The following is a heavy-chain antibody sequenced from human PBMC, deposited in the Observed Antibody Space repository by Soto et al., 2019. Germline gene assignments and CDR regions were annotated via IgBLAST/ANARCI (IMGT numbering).Heavy chain of an antibody. J-gene: IGHJ4*02. CDR2: VSHVDST. Sequence: SETLSLTCTVHGGSLGGYYWNWIRQSPGKALEWIGEVSHVDSTNYNPSLKGRATISLDTPKNQFSLKLTSMTAADTAVYYCARNRYSYGYYFDYWGQGTLVTVSS. CDR1: GGSLGGYY. CDR3: ARNRYSYGYYFDY. D-gene: IGHD5-18*01. V-gene: IGHV4-34*01.